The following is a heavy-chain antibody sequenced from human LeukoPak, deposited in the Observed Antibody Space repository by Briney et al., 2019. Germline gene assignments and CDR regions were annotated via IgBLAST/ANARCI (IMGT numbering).Heavy chain of an antibody. CDR1: GFTFDDYA. CDR2: ISWKSGSI. D-gene: IGHD3-22*01. Sequence: GGSLRLSCAASGFTFDDYAMHWVRQAPGKGLECVSGISWKSGSIGYADSVKGRFTISRDNAKNSLYLQMNSLRAEDTAVYYCARETSGYFDYWGQGTLVTVSS. J-gene: IGHJ4*02. CDR3: ARETSGYFDY. V-gene: IGHV3-9*01.